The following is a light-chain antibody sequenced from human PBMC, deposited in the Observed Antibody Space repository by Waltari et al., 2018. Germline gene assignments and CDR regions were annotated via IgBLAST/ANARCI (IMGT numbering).Light chain of an antibody. J-gene: IGKJ1*01. CDR3: QQYGNSPRT. CDR2: GAS. V-gene: IGKV3-20*01. CDR1: QSVTSSH. Sequence: ETVLTQSPGPLSLSPGERATLSCRPSQSVTSSHLAWYQQKPGQAPSLLIDGASSRATGIPDRFSGSGSGTDFTLTITRLEPEDFAVYYCQQYGNSPRTFGQGTEVEIK.